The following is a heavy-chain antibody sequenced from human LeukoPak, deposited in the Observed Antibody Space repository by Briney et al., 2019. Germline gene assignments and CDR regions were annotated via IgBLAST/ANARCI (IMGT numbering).Heavy chain of an antibody. J-gene: IGHJ4*02. CDR1: GGSFSAYY. Sequence: SETLSLTCALYGGSFSAYYWSWVRQPPGKGLEWIGEINHSGSTNYNPSLKSRVTMSVDTSKNQFSLKLSSVTAADTAVYYCAREYIPGRVTTILPDWGQGTLVTVSS. D-gene: IGHD5-12*01. CDR3: AREYIPGRVTTILPD. CDR2: INHSGST. V-gene: IGHV4-34*01.